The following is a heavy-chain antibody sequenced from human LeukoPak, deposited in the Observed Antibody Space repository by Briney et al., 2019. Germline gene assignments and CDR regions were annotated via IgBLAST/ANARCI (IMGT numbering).Heavy chain of an antibody. CDR3: ARGGECGSCDGFDM. CDR1: GGSFSGYY. CDR2: INHSGST. D-gene: IGHD2-15*01. J-gene: IGHJ3*02. Sequence: SETLSLTCAVNGGSFSGYYWIWIRQPPGKGLEWIGEINHSGSTNYNPSLKSRVTISVDTSKNQFSLKLSSVTAADTAVYYCARGGECGSCDGFDMWGQGIMVTVS. V-gene: IGHV4-34*01.